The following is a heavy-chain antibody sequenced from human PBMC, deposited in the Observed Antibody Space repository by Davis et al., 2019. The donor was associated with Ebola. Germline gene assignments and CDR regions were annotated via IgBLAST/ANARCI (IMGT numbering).Heavy chain of an antibody. J-gene: IGHJ4*02. CDR2: ISYDGSNK. D-gene: IGHD5-12*01. Sequence: GESLKISCAASGFTFSSYGMHWVRQAPGKGLEWVAVISYDGSNKYYADSVKGRFTISRDNSKNTRNLQMNSLRAEDTAVYYCAKGYDLATFDYWGQGTLVTVSS. CDR3: AKGYDLATFDY. V-gene: IGHV3-30*18. CDR1: GFTFSSYG.